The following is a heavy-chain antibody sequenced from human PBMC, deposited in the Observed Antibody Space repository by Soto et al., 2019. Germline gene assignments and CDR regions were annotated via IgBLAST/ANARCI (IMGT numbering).Heavy chain of an antibody. V-gene: IGHV4-4*02. J-gene: IGHJ6*02. Sequence: QVQLQESGPGLVKPSGTLSLTCAVSGGSISSSNWWSWVRQPPGKGLEWIGEIYHSGSTNYNPSLKSRVTISVDKSKNQFSLKLSSVTAADTAVYYCASAYGSGSYYRGASYYYYYYGMDVWGQGTTVTVSS. D-gene: IGHD3-10*01. CDR2: IYHSGST. CDR3: ASAYGSGSYYRGASYYYYYYGMDV. CDR1: GGSISSSNW.